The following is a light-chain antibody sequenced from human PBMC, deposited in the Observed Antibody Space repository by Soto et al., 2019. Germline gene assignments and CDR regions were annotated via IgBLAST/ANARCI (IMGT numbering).Light chain of an antibody. CDR3: QSYDSSNDVV. CDR2: EDN. CDR1: SGSIASNY. J-gene: IGLJ2*01. V-gene: IGLV6-57*04. Sequence: NFMLTQPHSVSESPGKTVTISCTRSSGSIASNYVQWYQQRPGSAPTTVIYEDNQRPSGVPDRFSGPIDSSSNSASLTISGLKTEDEADYYCQSYDSSNDVVFGGGTKVTVL.